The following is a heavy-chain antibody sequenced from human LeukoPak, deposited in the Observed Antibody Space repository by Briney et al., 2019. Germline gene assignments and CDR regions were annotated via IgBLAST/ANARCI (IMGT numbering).Heavy chain of an antibody. D-gene: IGHD6-19*01. J-gene: IGHJ4*02. Sequence: ASVNVSCKASGYTFTNYGITWVRQAPGQGLEWMGWISGYNGNTNYAQKFQGRVTMTTDTSTSTAYMELRSLRSDDTAVYYCARDLFRSSAWSDYWGQGTLVTVSS. CDR3: ARDLFRSSAWSDY. V-gene: IGHV1-18*01. CDR1: GYTFTNYG. CDR2: ISGYNGNT.